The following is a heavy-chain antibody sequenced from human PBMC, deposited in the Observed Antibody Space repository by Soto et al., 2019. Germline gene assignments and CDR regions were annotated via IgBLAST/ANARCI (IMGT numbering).Heavy chain of an antibody. CDR2: INSDGSST. Sequence: EVQLVESGGGLVQPGGSLRLSCAASGFTFSSYWMHWVRQAPGKGLVWVSRINSDGSSTSYADSVKGRFTISRDNAKNRVYLQMKSLRAEDTAVYYCARTSLVVPAATREDYWGQGTLVTVSS. D-gene: IGHD2-15*01. J-gene: IGHJ4*02. CDR1: GFTFSSYW. CDR3: ARTSLVVPAATREDY. V-gene: IGHV3-74*01.